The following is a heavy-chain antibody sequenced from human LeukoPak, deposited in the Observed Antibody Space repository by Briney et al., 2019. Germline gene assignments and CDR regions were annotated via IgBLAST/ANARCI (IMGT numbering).Heavy chain of an antibody. CDR2: INRSSGGT. Sequence: ASVNLSFNASGSTFTGYCMHWERHAPGQGLEWMGWINRSSGGTNYAQKYQGRVTMTRDTSISTAYMKLRRLRSDDTAVYYCARDANKWLVDYNWFDPWGQGTVVTVSS. CDR1: GSTFTGYC. D-gene: IGHD6-19*01. V-gene: IGHV1-2*02. J-gene: IGHJ5*02. CDR3: ARDANKWLVDYNWFDP.